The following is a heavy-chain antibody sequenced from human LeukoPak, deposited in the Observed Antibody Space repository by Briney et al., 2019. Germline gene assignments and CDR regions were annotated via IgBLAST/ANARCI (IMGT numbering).Heavy chain of an antibody. Sequence: GGSLRLSCAASGFAFTTHSFNWLRQAPGKGLEWVASISSTNTYIKYADSVKGRFTISRDNTKNSVFLQMNSLTGEDTAVYYCAREGGDAFDIWGQGTMVTVSS. V-gene: IGHV3-21*01. J-gene: IGHJ3*02. CDR2: ISSTNTYI. D-gene: IGHD3-16*01. CDR3: AREGGDAFDI. CDR1: GFAFTTHS.